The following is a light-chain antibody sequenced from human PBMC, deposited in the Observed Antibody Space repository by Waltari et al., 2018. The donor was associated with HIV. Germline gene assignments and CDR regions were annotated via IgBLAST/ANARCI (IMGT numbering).Light chain of an antibody. CDR1: QSVSSY. Sequence: EIVLTQSPATLSLSPGERATLSCRASQSVSSYLGWYQQKPGQAPRLLIYAASNRATGIPARFSGSGSGTDFTLTISSLEPEDFAVYYCHQRSNWWTFGQGTKVEIK. V-gene: IGKV3-11*01. CDR3: HQRSNWWT. CDR2: AAS. J-gene: IGKJ1*01.